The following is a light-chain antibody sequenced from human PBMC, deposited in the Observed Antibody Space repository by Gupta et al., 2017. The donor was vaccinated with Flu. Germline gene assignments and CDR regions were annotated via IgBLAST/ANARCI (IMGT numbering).Light chain of an antibody. CDR1: QSINDW. J-gene: IGKJ4*01. CDR3: QQYNSYSPL. CDR2: KAS. Sequence: DIQMTQSPSTLSASVGDRVTITCRASQSINDWLAWYHQKPGKAPKLLIYKASSLESGVPSRFSGNGSGTEFTLTISSLQPDDFATYYCQQYNSYSPLFGGGSKVEIK. V-gene: IGKV1-5*03.